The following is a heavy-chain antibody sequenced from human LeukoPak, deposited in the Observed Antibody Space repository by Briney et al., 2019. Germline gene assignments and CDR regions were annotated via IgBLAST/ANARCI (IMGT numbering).Heavy chain of an antibody. CDR2: VHSIGYT. J-gene: IGHJ2*01. CDR1: GGSIGSYY. CDR3: ARHITDSGSAFDL. D-gene: IGHD3-10*01. Sequence: SETLSLTCTVPGGSIGSYYWGWIRQPPGKGLEWIAYVHSIGYTNYNPSLKSRVTISMDTSKDQFSLKLISVTAADTAVYYCARHITDSGSAFDLWGRGTLVTVSS. V-gene: IGHV4-59*08.